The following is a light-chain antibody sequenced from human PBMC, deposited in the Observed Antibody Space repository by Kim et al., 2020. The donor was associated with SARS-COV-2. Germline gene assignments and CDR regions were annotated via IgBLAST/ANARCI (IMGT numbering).Light chain of an antibody. CDR3: QKYYGAPLT. V-gene: IGKV1-27*01. Sequence: SASVGDRVTITCRASQGISNYLAWYQQKPGKVPKLLINDATTLRSGVPSRFSGSGSGTDFTLTISSLQPEDVGTYYCQKYYGAPLTFGGGTKVEI. J-gene: IGKJ4*01. CDR1: QGISNY. CDR2: DAT.